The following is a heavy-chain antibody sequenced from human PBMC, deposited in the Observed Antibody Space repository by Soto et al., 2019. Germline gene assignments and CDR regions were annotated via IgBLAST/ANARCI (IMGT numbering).Heavy chain of an antibody. Sequence: QVQLQESGPGLVKPSETLSLTCTVSGGSMTGYFWSWIRQPAGKALEWIGHVYNSGNTDYNPSLARRITMAVDTSKRQFSLKVKSVTAADTAVYSWARTHWVSGTEYWGQGILVTVSS. CDR2: VYNSGNT. D-gene: IGHD6-19*01. CDR3: ARTHWVSGTEY. J-gene: IGHJ4*02. CDR1: GGSMTGYF. V-gene: IGHV4-4*07.